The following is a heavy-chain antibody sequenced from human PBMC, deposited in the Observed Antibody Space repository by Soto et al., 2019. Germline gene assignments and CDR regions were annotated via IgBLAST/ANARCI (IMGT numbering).Heavy chain of an antibody. J-gene: IGHJ6*02. Sequence: ASVKVSCKASGYTFTSYGISWVRQAPGQGLEWMGWISAYNGNTNYAQKLQGRVTMTTDTSTSTAYMELRSLRSDDTAVYYCAREYVVGPAYYYYGMDVWGQGTTVTVSS. D-gene: IGHD2-2*01. CDR3: AREYVVGPAYYYYGMDV. CDR2: ISAYNGNT. CDR1: GYTFTSYG. V-gene: IGHV1-18*01.